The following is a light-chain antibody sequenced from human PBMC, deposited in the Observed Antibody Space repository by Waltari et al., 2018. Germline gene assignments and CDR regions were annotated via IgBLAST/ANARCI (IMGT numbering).Light chain of an antibody. CDR1: NSNIGKNF. J-gene: IGLJ3*02. V-gene: IGLV1-47*01. Sequence: QSVLTQPPSASGTPGQRVTISCSGSNSNIGKNFVYWHQQLAGTAPKLLIYRDDQRPSGVPDRFSGSKSGTSASLAISGLRSEDEADYYCAAWDDSLSGQVLFGGGTKLTVL. CDR2: RDD. CDR3: AAWDDSLSGQVL.